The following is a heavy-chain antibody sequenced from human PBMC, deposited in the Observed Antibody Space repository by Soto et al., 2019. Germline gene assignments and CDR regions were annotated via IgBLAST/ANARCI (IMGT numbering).Heavy chain of an antibody. CDR3: AKVGWGGYKIGFAY. CDR2: ISGSAGST. D-gene: IGHD5-12*01. Sequence: EVQLLESGGGLVQPGGSLRLSCAASGFTFSSYAMSWVRQAPGKGLEWVSAISGSAGSTYYADSVKGRFTISRDNSKNTLYGPVDSLSAGDSAVFYCAKVGWGGYKIGFAYWGQGTLVTVSS. CDR1: GFTFSSYA. V-gene: IGHV3-23*01. J-gene: IGHJ4*02.